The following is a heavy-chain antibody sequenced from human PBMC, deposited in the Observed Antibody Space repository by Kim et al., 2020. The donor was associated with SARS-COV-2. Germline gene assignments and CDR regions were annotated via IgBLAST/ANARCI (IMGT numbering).Heavy chain of an antibody. J-gene: IGHJ6*02. Sequence: GGSLRLSCAASGFTFSSYAMHWVRQAPGKGLEWVAVISYDGSNKYYADSVKGRFTISRDNSKNTLYLQMNRLRAEDTAVYYCARELAAYGMDVWGQGTTVTISS. CDR2: ISYDGSNK. V-gene: IGHV3-30*04. CDR1: GFTFSSYA. CDR3: ARELAAYGMDV. D-gene: IGHD6-6*01.